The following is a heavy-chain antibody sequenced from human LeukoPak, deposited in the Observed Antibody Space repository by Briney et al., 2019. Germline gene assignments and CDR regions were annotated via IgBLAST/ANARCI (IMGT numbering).Heavy chain of an antibody. CDR1: GGSISSSSYY. J-gene: IGHJ5*02. V-gene: IGHV4-39*01. CDR3: ARRPLPGYDFWSGYYT. Sequence: KPSETLSLTCTVSGGSISSSSYYWGWIRQPPGKGLEWIGSIYYSGSTYYNPSLKSRVTISVDTSKNQFSLKLSSVTAADTAVYYCARRPLPGYDFWSGYYTWGQGTLVTVSS. CDR2: IYYSGST. D-gene: IGHD3-3*01.